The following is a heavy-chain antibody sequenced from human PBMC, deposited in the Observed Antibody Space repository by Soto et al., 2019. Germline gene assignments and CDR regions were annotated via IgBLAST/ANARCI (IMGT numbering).Heavy chain of an antibody. D-gene: IGHD3-16*01. J-gene: IGHJ4*02. CDR2: IYIGGST. CDR1: GFSVSTKY. CDR3: ARDPWAADY. Sequence: EVQLVESGGGLVQPGGSLRLSWVASGFSVSTKYMSWDRQAPGKGLAWVSVIYIGGSTSYADSVRGRFTISRDNSKNTVNLQMSSLRAEDTAVYYCARDPWAADYWGQGTLVTVSS. V-gene: IGHV3-66*01.